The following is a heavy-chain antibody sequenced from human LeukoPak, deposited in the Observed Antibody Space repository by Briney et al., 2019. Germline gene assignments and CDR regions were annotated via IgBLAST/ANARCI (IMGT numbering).Heavy chain of an antibody. D-gene: IGHD2-21*01. CDR2: IYRGGST. V-gene: IGHV3-53*01. J-gene: IGHJ4*02. CDR1: GFTFSSYW. Sequence: PGGSLRLSCAASGFTFSSYWMSWVRQAPGKGLEWVSVIYRGGSTYYADSVKGRFTISRDNSKNTLYLQMNSLRAEDTAVYYCATEGRYCGGDCFGYWGQGTLVTVSS. CDR3: ATEGRYCGGDCFGY.